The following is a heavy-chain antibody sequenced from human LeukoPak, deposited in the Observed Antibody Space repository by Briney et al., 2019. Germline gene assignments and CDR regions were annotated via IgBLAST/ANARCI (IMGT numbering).Heavy chain of an antibody. CDR1: GFTFSSFA. D-gene: IGHD3-22*01. CDR3: AKASYYDSSGF. J-gene: IGHJ4*02. V-gene: IGHV3-23*01. Sequence: GRSLRLSCAASGFTFSSFAMTWVRQAPGKGLEWVSAISGSGGSTYYADSVKGRFTISRDNSKNTVYLQMNSLRAEDTAVYYCAKASYYDSSGFWGQGTLVTVSS. CDR2: ISGSGGST.